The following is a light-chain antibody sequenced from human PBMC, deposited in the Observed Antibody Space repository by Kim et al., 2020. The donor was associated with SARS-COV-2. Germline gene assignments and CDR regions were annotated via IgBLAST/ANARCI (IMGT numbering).Light chain of an antibody. V-gene: IGKV3D-7*01. CDR2: GAS. Sequence: PGERVTLSCRASQSVSSSYLTWYQQKPGQAPRRLIYGASTRATGIPARFSGSGSGTEFTLTISSLQPEDFAVYYCQQDYNLPPTFGGGTKVDIK. J-gene: IGKJ4*01. CDR3: QQDYNLPPT. CDR1: QSVSSSY.